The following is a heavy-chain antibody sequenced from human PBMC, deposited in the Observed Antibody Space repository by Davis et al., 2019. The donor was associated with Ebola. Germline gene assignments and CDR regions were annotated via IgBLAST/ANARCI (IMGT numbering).Heavy chain of an antibody. CDR2: VSSSGTST. CDR1: GFTFSTYA. J-gene: IGHJ2*01. Sequence: GGSLRLSCAASGFTFSTYAMTWFRQAPGKGLEWVSTVSSSGTSTYYADSVKGRFTISRDNSKNTLYLQMSSLRAEDTAVYYCARDLPGGDWYFDLWGRGTLVTVSS. CDR3: ARDLPGGDWYFDL. D-gene: IGHD1-14*01. V-gene: IGHV3-23*01.